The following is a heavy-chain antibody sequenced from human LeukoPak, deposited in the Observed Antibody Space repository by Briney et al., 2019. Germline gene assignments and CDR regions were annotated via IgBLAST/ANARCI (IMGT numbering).Heavy chain of an antibody. D-gene: IGHD1-14*01. CDR2: ISSSTTYI. J-gene: IGHJ4*02. CDR3: ASGSGYIDF. CDR1: GFTFSTYT. V-gene: IGHV3-21*01. Sequence: GGSLRLSCAASGFTFSTYTMNWVHQAPGKGLEWVSSISSSTTYIYYADSVKGRFTVSRDNAKNSLYLQMNSLRAEDTAVYYCASGSGYIDFWGQGTLATVSS.